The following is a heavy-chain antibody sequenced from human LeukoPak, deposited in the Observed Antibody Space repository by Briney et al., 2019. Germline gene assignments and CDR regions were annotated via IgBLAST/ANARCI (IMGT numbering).Heavy chain of an antibody. J-gene: IGHJ3*02. CDR3: ARARDQITMVRGVIITGAFDI. CDR2: IIPIFGTA. CDR1: GGTFSSYA. V-gene: IGHV1-69*06. D-gene: IGHD3-10*01. Sequence: AASVKVSCKASGGTFSSYAISWVRQAPGQGLEWMGGIIPIFGTANYAQKFQGRVTITADKSTSTAYMELSSLRSEDTAVYYCARARDQITMVRGVIITGAFDIWGQGTMVTVSS.